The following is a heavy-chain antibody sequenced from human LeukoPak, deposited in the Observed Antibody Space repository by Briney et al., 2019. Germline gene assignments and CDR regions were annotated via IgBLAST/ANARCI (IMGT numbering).Heavy chain of an antibody. V-gene: IGHV4-34*01. D-gene: IGHD3-10*01. CDR1: GGSFSGYY. Sequence: SETLSLTCAVYGGSFSGYYWSWIRQPPGKGLEWIGEINHSGSTNYNPSHKSRVTISVDTSKNQFSLKLSSVTAADTAVYYCARGLGRLLWFGELFNINNWFDPWGQGTLVTVSS. J-gene: IGHJ5*02. CDR2: INHSGST. CDR3: ARGLGRLLWFGELFNINNWFDP.